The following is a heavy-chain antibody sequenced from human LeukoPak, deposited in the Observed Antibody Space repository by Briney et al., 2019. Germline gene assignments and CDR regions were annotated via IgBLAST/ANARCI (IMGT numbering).Heavy chain of an antibody. CDR3: ARASYSYGTIDY. Sequence: GGSLRLSCAASGFTFSSYSMNWVRQAPGKGLEWVSSISSSSSYIYYADSVKGRFTISRDNAKSSLYLQMNSLRAEDTAVYYCARASYSYGTIDYWGQGTLVTVSS. D-gene: IGHD5-18*01. CDR2: ISSSSSYI. V-gene: IGHV3-21*01. J-gene: IGHJ4*02. CDR1: GFTFSSYS.